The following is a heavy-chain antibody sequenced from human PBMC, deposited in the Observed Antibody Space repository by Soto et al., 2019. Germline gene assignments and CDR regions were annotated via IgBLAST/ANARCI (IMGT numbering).Heavy chain of an antibody. V-gene: IGHV4-31*03. Sequence: QVQLQESGPGLVKPSQTLSLTCTVSGGSISSGGYYWSWIRQHPGKGLEWIGYIYYSGSTYYNPSLKSRVTISVDTSKNQFSLKLSSVTAADTAVYYCARDSSSWSHYYYYGMDVWGQGTTVTVSS. CDR2: IYYSGST. D-gene: IGHD6-13*01. CDR1: GGSISSGGYY. J-gene: IGHJ6*02. CDR3: ARDSSSWSHYYYYGMDV.